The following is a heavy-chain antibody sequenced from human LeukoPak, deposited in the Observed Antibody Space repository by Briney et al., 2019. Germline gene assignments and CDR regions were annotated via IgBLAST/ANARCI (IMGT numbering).Heavy chain of an antibody. CDR2: VYTSGST. CDR1: GGSISSDNYS. J-gene: IGHJ4*02. D-gene: IGHD5-24*01. V-gene: IGHV4-61*02. CDR3: AREQRWLQSLDY. Sequence: SQTLSLTCTVSGGSISSDNYSWSWIRQPAGKGLEWIGRVYTSGSTNYNPSLKSRVTISVDTSKKQFSLKLSSVTAADTAVYYCAREQRWLQSLDYWGQGTLVTVSS.